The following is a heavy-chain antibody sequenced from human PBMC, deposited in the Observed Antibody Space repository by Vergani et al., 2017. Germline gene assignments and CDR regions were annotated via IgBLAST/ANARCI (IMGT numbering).Heavy chain of an antibody. J-gene: IGHJ2*01. CDR3: VRLTRGPWNFDL. CDR2: ISPDGSAT. CDR1: GFSLSRFW. D-gene: IGHD1-1*01. Sequence: EVQFVASGGGFVQPGGSLRLSCAASGFSLSRFWMSWVRQAPEKGLEWVAHISPDGSATSYVDSVKGRFTISRDNTKNSLSLQMSGLRVEDTAVYYCVRLTRGPWNFDLGGSGTLITVSS. V-gene: IGHV3-7*01.